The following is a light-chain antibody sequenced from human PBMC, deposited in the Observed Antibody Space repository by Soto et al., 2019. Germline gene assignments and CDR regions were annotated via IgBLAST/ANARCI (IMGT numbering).Light chain of an antibody. J-gene: IGLJ1*01. V-gene: IGLV2-14*02. CDR1: SSDLGSYNL. Sequence: QSALTQPPSVSGSPGQSITVSCTGTSSDLGSYNLVSWYQQHPGNAPKLLLYEVNNRPSGASNRFSGSKSGITAYLTISGLQAEDDADYYCRSYTSSNTRVFGTGTKVTVL. CDR2: EVN. CDR3: RSYTSSNTRV.